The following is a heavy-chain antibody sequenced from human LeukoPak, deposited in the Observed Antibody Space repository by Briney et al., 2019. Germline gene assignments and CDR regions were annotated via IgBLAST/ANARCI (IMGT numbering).Heavy chain of an antibody. V-gene: IGHV1-2*02. Sequence: ASVKVSCKTSGYTFTAYYMYWLRQAPGQGLECMGWIYPNSGATGYAQNFQGRVTMTRDASVSTIYMELSRLRSDDTAVYYCARDGVSTTPDFDYWGQGTLVTVSS. CDR1: GYTFTAYY. J-gene: IGHJ4*02. CDR3: ARDGVSTTPDFDY. D-gene: IGHD2-8*01. CDR2: IYPNSGAT.